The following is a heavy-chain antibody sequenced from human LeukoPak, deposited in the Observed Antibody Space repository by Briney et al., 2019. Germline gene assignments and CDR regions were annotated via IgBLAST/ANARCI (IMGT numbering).Heavy chain of an antibody. J-gene: IGHJ4*02. CDR3: ARDISGSYTFDY. V-gene: IGHV3-30-3*01. Sequence: GGSLRLSCEASGFTFSSHAMPWVRQAPGKGLEWVAVLNPEGNKKSHADSIKGRFTISRDNSKNTVYLEMNSLRAEDTAVYYCARDISGSYTFDYWGQGTLVTVSS. CDR1: GFTFSSHA. CDR2: LNPEGNKK. D-gene: IGHD3-10*01.